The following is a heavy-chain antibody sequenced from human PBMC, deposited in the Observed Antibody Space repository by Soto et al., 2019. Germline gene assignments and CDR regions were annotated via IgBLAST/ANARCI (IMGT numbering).Heavy chain of an antibody. Sequence: LETLSLTCTVSGGSISSYYWSWIRQPPGKGLEWIGYIYYSGSTNYNPSLKSRVTISVDTSRNQFSLTLSSVTAADTAVYYCARDFRTPAATPNSYYYYGMDVWGQGTTVTVSS. J-gene: IGHJ6*02. CDR3: ARDFRTPAATPNSYYYYGMDV. CDR2: IYYSGST. CDR1: GGSISSYY. D-gene: IGHD2-2*01. V-gene: IGHV4-59*01.